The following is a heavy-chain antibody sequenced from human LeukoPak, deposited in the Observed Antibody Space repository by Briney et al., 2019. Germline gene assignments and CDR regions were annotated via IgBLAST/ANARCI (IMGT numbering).Heavy chain of an antibody. D-gene: IGHD4-17*01. V-gene: IGHV4-59*01. Sequence: PSETLSLTCTVSGGSISGYYWSWIRQPPGKGLEWIGYIYNSGSTNYNPSLKSRVAISLDMSKKQISLKLSSVNATDTAVYFCARDRAAPGAHYGDDVEFDLWGQGTPVTVSS. CDR1: GGSISGYY. CDR2: IYNSGST. CDR3: ARDRAAPGAHYGDDVEFDL. J-gene: IGHJ4*02.